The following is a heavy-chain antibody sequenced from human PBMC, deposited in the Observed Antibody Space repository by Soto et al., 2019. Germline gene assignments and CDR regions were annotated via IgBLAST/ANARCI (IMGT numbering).Heavy chain of an antibody. CDR1: GFSFSTYS. V-gene: IGHV3-48*04. J-gene: IGHJ5*01. CDR3: ARAVLWLDS. Sequence: EVQLVEFGGALVQPGGSLRLSCAASGFSFSTYSMHWVRQSPGKGLEWVSYISSSGGTKYYADSAQGRFIISRDNARNSLFLQMTSLRAEDTAVYFCARAVLWLDSWGQGTLVTVSS. CDR2: ISSSGGTK. D-gene: IGHD3-3*01.